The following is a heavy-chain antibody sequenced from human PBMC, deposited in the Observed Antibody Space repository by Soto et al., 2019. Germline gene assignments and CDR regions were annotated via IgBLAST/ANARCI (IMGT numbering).Heavy chain of an antibody. CDR2: IYYSGST. J-gene: IGHJ4*02. CDR1: GGSISSSSYY. D-gene: IGHD6-6*01. Sequence: QLQLQESGPGLVKPSETLSLTCTVSGGSISSSSYYWGWIRQPPGKGLEWMGSIYYSGSTYYNPSLRRRVTISVDTSKNQFSLKLSSVTAADTAVYYCARHPLDYSSSSEATHEYWGQGTLVTVSS. V-gene: IGHV4-39*01. CDR3: ARHPLDYSSSSEATHEY.